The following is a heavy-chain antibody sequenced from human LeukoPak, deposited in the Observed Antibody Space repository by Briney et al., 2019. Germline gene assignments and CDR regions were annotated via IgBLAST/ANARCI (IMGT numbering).Heavy chain of an antibody. CDR3: ARDKYDVWVQGFDAFDI. V-gene: IGHV1-18*01. CDR1: GYTFTSYG. Sequence: GASVKVSCKASGYTFTSYGINWVGQAPGQGREGMGWISTYNGYTNYAQNLQGRVTMTTDTSASTVYLELRSLRSDDTAVYYCARDKYDVWVQGFDAFDIWGQGTMVTVSS. J-gene: IGHJ3*02. D-gene: IGHD3-16*01. CDR2: ISTYNGYT.